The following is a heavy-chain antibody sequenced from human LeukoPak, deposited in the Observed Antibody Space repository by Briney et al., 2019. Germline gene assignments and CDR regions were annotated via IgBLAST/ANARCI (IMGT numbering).Heavy chain of an antibody. CDR1: GGTFSNYA. V-gene: IGHV1-69*01. CDR3: ARQGNSNYDILTGYWDFDY. Sequence: GSSVKVSCKASGGTFSNYAISWVRQAPGQGLEWMGGIIPIFGTANYAQKFQGRVTITADESTSTAYMELSSLRSEDTAVYYCARQGNSNYDILTGYWDFDYWGQGTLVTVSS. J-gene: IGHJ4*02. CDR2: IIPIFGTA. D-gene: IGHD3-9*01.